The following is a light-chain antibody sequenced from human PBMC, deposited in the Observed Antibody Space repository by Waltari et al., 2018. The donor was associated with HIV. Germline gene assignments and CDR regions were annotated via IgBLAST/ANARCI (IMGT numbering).Light chain of an antibody. CDR3: SSATSRKLYV. V-gene: IGLV2-14*01. CDR1: SSDVGGYNY. Sequence: QSALTQPASVSGSPGQSITISCTGTSSDVGGYNYVSWYQQHPGKVPKLLIYEVTNRPSGVSNRCAASKAGNKASLTISVLQADDEADYYCSSATSRKLYVFVTGTRVTVL. CDR2: EVT. J-gene: IGLJ1*01.